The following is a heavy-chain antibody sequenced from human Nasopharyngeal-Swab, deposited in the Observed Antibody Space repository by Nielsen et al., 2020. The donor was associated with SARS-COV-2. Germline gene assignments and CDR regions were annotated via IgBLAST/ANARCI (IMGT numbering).Heavy chain of an antibody. CDR2: ISYDGSNK. V-gene: IGHV3-30*18. CDR3: AKEAGYYDILTGYYLSLGYGMDV. J-gene: IGHJ6*02. CDR1: GFTFSSYG. D-gene: IGHD3-9*01. Sequence: GESLKISCAASGFTFSSYGMHWVRQAQGKGLEWVAVISYDGSNKYYADSVKGRFTISRDNSKNTLYLQMNSLRAEDTAVYYCAKEAGYYDILTGYYLSLGYGMDVWGQGTTVTVSS.